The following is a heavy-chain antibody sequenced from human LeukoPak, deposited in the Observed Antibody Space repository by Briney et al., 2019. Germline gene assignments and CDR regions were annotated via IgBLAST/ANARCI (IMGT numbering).Heavy chain of an antibody. CDR1: GFTFSDYY. V-gene: IGHV3-11*05. J-gene: IGHJ3*02. CDR2: ISSSSSYT. CDR3: ARGRYDSSGYNAFDI. Sequence: TGGSLRLSCAASGFTFSDYYMSWLRQAPGKGLEWVSYISSSSSYTNYADSVKGRFTISRDNAKNSLYLQMNSLRAEDTAVYYCARGRYDSSGYNAFDIWGQGTMVTVSS. D-gene: IGHD3-22*01.